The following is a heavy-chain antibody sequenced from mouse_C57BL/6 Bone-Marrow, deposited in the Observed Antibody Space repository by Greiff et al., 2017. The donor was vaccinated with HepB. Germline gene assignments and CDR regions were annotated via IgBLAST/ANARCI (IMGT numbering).Heavy chain of an antibody. V-gene: IGHV1-50*01. CDR3: ARDYGSSFPFAY. D-gene: IGHD1-1*01. J-gene: IGHJ3*01. Sequence: QVQLQQSGAELVKPGASVKLSCKASGYTFTSYWMQWVKQRPGQGLEWIGEIDPSDSYTNYNQKFKGKATLTVDTSSSTAYMQLSSLTSDDSAVYYCARDYGSSFPFAYWGQGTLVTVSA. CDR2: IDPSDSYT. CDR1: GYTFTSYW.